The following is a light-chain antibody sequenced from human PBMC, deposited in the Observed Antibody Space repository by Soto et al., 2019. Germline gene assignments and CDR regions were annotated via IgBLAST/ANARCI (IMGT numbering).Light chain of an antibody. V-gene: IGKV1-6*01. J-gene: IGKJ1*01. CDR1: QGIGTD. CDR3: LQDYVYPWT. CDR2: EAS. Sequence: AIQVTQSPSSLSASVGDRVTISCRASQGIGTDLGWYQQKPGKAPKLLIYEASTLQTGVASRFSGSGSGTDFTLTISSLQPEDLATYYCLQDYVYPWTIGQATKKEVK.